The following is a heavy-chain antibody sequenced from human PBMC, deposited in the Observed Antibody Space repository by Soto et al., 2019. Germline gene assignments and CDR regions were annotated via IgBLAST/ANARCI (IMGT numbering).Heavy chain of an antibody. D-gene: IGHD3-22*01. Sequence: QVQLQESGPGLVKPSQTLSLTCTVSGGSISSGGYYWSWIRQHPGKGLEWIGYIYYSGSTYYNPSLKSRVTISVDTSKNPFSLKLSSVTAADTAVYYCARASRFDSSSPPDAFDIWGQGTMVTVSS. CDR2: IYYSGST. J-gene: IGHJ3*02. CDR3: ARASRFDSSSPPDAFDI. V-gene: IGHV4-31*03. CDR1: GGSISSGGYY.